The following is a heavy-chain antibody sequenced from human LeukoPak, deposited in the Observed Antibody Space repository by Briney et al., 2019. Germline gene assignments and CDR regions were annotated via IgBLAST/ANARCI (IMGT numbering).Heavy chain of an antibody. CDR1: GGSFSGYY. CDR2: INHSGST. Sequence: SETLSLTCAVYGGSFSGYYWSSIRQPPGKGLEWIGEINHSGSTNYNPSLKSRVTISVDTSKNQFSLKLSSVTAADTAVYYCARGLGGIAVAGIDYWGQGTLVTVSS. V-gene: IGHV4-34*01. J-gene: IGHJ4*02. D-gene: IGHD6-19*01. CDR3: ARGLGGIAVAGIDY.